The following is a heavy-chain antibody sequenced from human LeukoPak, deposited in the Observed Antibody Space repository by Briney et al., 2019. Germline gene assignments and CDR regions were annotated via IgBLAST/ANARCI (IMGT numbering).Heavy chain of an antibody. CDR3: ATSLYGSGPPYPSI. V-gene: IGHV1-69*13. CDR1: GGTFSSYA. J-gene: IGHJ3*02. Sequence: SVKVSCKASGGTFSSYAISWVRQAPGQGLEWMGGIIPIFGTANYAQKFQGRVTITADESTSTAYMELSSLRSEDTAVYYCATSLYGSGPPYPSIWGQGTMVTVSS. D-gene: IGHD3-10*01. CDR2: IIPIFGTA.